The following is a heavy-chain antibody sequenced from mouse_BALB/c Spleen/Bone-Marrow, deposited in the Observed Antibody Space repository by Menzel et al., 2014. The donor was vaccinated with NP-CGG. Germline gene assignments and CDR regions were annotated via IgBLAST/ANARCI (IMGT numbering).Heavy chain of an antibody. J-gene: IGHJ1*01. D-gene: IGHD1-1*01. Sequence: EVQLEESGGGLVQPGGSLKLSCAASGFDFSRYWMSWVRQAPGKGLEWIGDINPDSSTINYTPSLKDKFIISRDNAKNTLYLQTIKVISEDTALYYCTQLNYYGDLFVWGPGTPVTVSS. CDR2: INPDSSTI. V-gene: IGHV4-1*02. CDR3: TQLNYYGDLFV. CDR1: GFDFSRYW.